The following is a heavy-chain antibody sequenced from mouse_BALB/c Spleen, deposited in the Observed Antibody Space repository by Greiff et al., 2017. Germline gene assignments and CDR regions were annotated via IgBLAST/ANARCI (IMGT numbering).Heavy chain of an antibody. Sequence: QVQLKQSGAELVKPGASVKLSCKASGYTFTSYYMYWVKQRPGQGLEWIGEINPSNGGTNFNEKFKSKATLTVDKSSSTAYMQLSSLTSEDSAVYYCTIYDGYPWFAYWGQGTLVTVSA. CDR3: TIYDGYPWFAY. J-gene: IGHJ3*01. CDR2: INPSNGGT. D-gene: IGHD2-3*01. CDR1: GYTFTSYY. V-gene: IGHV1S81*02.